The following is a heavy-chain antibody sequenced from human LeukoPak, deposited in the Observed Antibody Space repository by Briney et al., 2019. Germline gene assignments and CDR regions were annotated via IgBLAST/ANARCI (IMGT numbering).Heavy chain of an antibody. CDR1: GFTFSSYG. V-gene: IGHV3-30*03. J-gene: IGHJ4*02. Sequence: PGGSLRLSCAASGFTFSSYGMHWVRQAPGKGLEWVAVISYDGSNKYYADSVKGRFTISRDNSKNSLYLQMNSLRAEDTAVYYCAREEEDCSSTSCYTHFDYWGQGTLVTVSS. D-gene: IGHD2-2*01. CDR2: ISYDGSNK. CDR3: AREEEDCSSTSCYTHFDY.